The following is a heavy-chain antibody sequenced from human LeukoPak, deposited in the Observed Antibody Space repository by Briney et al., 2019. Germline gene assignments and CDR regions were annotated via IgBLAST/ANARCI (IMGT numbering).Heavy chain of an antibody. CDR2: INPDGNKK. CDR3: ARDLAYSRLDY. Sequence: GSLRLSCAVSGLTFSSSWMDWVRQAPGTGLEWVASINPDGNKKYSADSVKGRFTTSRDNAENSLYLQMNSLRVEDTAFYYCARDLAYSRLDYWGQGMLVTVSS. CDR1: GLTFSSSW. J-gene: IGHJ4*02. V-gene: IGHV3-7*01. D-gene: IGHD5-18*01.